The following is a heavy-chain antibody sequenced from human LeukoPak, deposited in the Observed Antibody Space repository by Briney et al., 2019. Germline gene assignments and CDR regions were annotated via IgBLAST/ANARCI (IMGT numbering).Heavy chain of an antibody. J-gene: IGHJ4*02. CDR2: INYSGNT. D-gene: IGHD5-18*01. Sequence: SETLSLTCTVSGDSISSSTYYWGWIRQPPGKGPERIGSINYSGNTYYNASLKSRVTISVDTSKNQFSLKLSSVTAADTAVYYCARYGYNYAYAGYFDYWGQGTLVTVSS. CDR1: GDSISSSTYY. CDR3: ARYGYNYAYAGYFDY. V-gene: IGHV4-39*07.